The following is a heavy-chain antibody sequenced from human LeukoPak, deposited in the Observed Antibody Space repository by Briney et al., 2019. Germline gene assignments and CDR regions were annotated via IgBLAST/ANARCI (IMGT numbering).Heavy chain of an antibody. V-gene: IGHV3-21*01. D-gene: IGHD1-1*01. Sequence: GGSLRLSCAASGFTFSSYSMNRVRQAPGKGLEWVSSISSSSSYIYYADSVKGRFTISRDNAKNSLYLQMNSLRAEDTAVYYCARDSTGTTGYWGQGTLVTVSS. J-gene: IGHJ4*02. CDR2: ISSSSSYI. CDR1: GFTFSSYS. CDR3: ARDSTGTTGY.